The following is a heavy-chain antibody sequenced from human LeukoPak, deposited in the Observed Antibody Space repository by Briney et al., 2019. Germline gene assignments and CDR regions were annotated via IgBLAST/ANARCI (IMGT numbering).Heavy chain of an antibody. D-gene: IGHD5/OR15-5a*01. J-gene: IGHJ4*02. V-gene: IGHV1-46*01. CDR2: INPSGGST. CDR3: ARATLYDYYFNY. Sequence: ASVKVSCTASGYIFTSYYMHWVRQAPGQGLEWMGIINPSGGSTSYAQKFQGRVTMTRDTSTSTVYMELSSLGSEDTAVYYCARATLYDYYFNYWGQGTLVTVSS. CDR1: GYIFTSYY.